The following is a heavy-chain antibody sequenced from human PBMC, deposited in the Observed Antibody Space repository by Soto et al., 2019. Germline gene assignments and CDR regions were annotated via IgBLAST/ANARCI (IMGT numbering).Heavy chain of an antibody. CDR3: AKGYSSGWYGRYYYYCMDV. V-gene: IGHV3-30*18. CDR2: ISYDGSNK. CDR1: GFTFSSYG. J-gene: IGHJ6*02. Sequence: QVQLVESGGGVVQPGRSLRLSCAASGFTFSSYGMHWVRQAPGKGLEWVAVISYDGSNKYYADSVKGRFTISRDNSKNTLYLQMNSLRAEDTSVYYCAKGYSSGWYGRYYYYCMDVWGQGTTVTVSS. D-gene: IGHD6-19*01.